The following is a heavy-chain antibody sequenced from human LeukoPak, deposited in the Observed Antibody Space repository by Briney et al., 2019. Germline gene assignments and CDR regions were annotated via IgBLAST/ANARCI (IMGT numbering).Heavy chain of an antibody. CDR3: ARDRSRSPYYYDSSGYPSSNWFDP. CDR1: GFIFSSYG. J-gene: IGHJ5*02. V-gene: IGHV3-21*01. D-gene: IGHD3-22*01. Sequence: GGSLRLSCAASGFIFSSYGMNWVRQAPGKGLEWVSSISSSSSYIYYADSVKGRFTISRDNAKNSLYLQMNSLRAEDTAVYYCARDRSRSPYYYDSSGYPSSNWFDPWGQGTLVTVSS. CDR2: ISSSSSYI.